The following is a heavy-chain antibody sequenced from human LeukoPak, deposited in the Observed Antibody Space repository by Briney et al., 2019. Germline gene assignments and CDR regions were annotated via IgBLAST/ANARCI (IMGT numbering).Heavy chain of an antibody. V-gene: IGHV3-48*03. CDR2: ISSGATTI. CDR3: ARDARTHYYDSSGNYVDY. D-gene: IGHD3-22*01. Sequence: GGSLRLSYAASGFTFSNYEMNWVRQAPGMGLEWVSYISSGATTIYYADSVRGRFTISRDNAKNSLFLQMSNLRAEDTAVYYCARDARTHYYDSSGNYVDYWGQGTLVTVSS. CDR1: GFTFSNYE. J-gene: IGHJ4*02.